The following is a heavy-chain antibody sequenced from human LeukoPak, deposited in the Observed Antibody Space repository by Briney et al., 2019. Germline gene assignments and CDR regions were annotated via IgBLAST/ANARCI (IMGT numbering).Heavy chain of an antibody. D-gene: IGHD3-10*01. CDR3: AGGSYYGSGSRPGYIEY. J-gene: IGHJ4*02. CDR1: GFSVNNNY. V-gene: IGHV3-53*01. CDR2: MDNFGYK. Sequence: GGSLRLSCAASGFSVNNNYMTWVRQATGKGLEWVSLMDNFGYKHYADSVEGRVTISRDSSRNTVYLQLNSLRAEDTAVYYCAGGSYYGSGSRPGYIEYWGQGTLVTVSS.